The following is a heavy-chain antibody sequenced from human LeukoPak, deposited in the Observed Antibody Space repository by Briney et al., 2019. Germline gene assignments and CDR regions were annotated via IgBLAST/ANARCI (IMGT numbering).Heavy chain of an antibody. CDR1: GGTFSSYA. Sequence: SVTVSFKACGGTFSSYAISWVRQARGQGLEWVGGSITIFGTAKYAQKCQGRVTIPADESTSTAYRELSSLRSEDTAVYYCAREGGDCYDSSGDYRGLLDYWGQGNLVTVSS. V-gene: IGHV1-69*01. J-gene: IGHJ4*02. D-gene: IGHD3-22*01. CDR2: SITIFGTA. CDR3: AREGGDCYDSSGDYRGLLDY.